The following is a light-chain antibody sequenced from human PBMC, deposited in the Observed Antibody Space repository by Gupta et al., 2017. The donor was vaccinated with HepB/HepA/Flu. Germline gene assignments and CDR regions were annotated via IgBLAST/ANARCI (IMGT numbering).Light chain of an antibody. CDR1: QNIRSY. J-gene: IGKJ4*01. CDR2: AAS. Sequence: DIQMTQSPSSLSASVGDRVTITCRASQNIRSYLNWYQQKPGKAPKLLMYAASSLQSGVPSRFSGSGSGTDFTLTISSLQPEDFATYYCQQSYSIPLTFGGGTKVEIK. CDR3: QQSYSIPLT. V-gene: IGKV1-39*01.